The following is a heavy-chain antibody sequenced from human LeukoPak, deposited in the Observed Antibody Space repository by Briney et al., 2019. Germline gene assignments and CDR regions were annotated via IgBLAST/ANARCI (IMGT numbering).Heavy chain of an antibody. D-gene: IGHD4-11*01. CDR2: INHSGST. V-gene: IGHV4-34*01. Sequence: ETLSLTCAVYGGSFSGYYWSWIRQPPGKGLEWIGEINHSGSTNYNPSLRSRVTISVDTSKNQFSLKLSSVTAADTAVYYCARNKPISVYSNYGNWFDPWGQGTLVTVSS. CDR1: GGSFSGYY. CDR3: ARNKPISVYSNYGNWFDP. J-gene: IGHJ5*02.